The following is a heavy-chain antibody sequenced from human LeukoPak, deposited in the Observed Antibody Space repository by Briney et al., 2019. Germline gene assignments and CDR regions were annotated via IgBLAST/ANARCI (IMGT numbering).Heavy chain of an antibody. V-gene: IGHV1-2*02. J-gene: IGHJ4*02. CDR1: GFTFTDYY. CDR2: INPNPGVT. Sequence: ASVKVSCKASGFTFTDYYMHWVRQAPGQGLEWMGWINPNPGVTNRAQKFQGRVTMTRDPSITTACMELTRLKSDDTAVYYCARDGALDYWGQGTLVTVSS. D-gene: IGHD3-16*01. CDR3: ARDGALDY.